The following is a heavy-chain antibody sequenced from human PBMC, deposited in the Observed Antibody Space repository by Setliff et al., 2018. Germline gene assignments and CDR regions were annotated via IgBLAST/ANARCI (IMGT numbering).Heavy chain of an antibody. J-gene: IGHJ6*02. CDR3: ARERGLGYCSSTSCRYYYYGMDV. V-gene: IGHV4-61*10. Sequence: SETLSLTCTVSGGSISSGSYYWNWIRQPAGKGLEWIGYIYYSGSTNYNPSLKSRVTISVDTSKNQFSLKLSSVTAADTAVYYCARERGLGYCSSTSCRYYYYGMDVWGQGTTVTVSS. CDR2: IYYSGST. CDR1: GGSISSGSYY. D-gene: IGHD2-2*01.